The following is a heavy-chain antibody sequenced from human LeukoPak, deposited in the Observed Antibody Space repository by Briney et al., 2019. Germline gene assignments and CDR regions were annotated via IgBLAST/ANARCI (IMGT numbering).Heavy chain of an antibody. CDR2: INHSGST. CDR1: GGPFSGYY. V-gene: IGHV4-34*01. Sequence: SETLSLTCAVYGGPFSGYYWSWIRQPPGKGLEWIGEINHSGSTNYNPSLKSRVTISVDTSKNQFSLKLSSVTAADTAVYYCARGQGSSGWYYYGMDVWGQGTTVTVS. J-gene: IGHJ6*02. D-gene: IGHD6-6*01. CDR3: ARGQGSSGWYYYGMDV.